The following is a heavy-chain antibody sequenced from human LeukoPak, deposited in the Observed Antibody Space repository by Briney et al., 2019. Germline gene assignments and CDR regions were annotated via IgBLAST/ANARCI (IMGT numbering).Heavy chain of an antibody. J-gene: IGHJ4*02. Sequence: GGSLRLSCAASGFTVSSNYMSWVRQAPGKGLEWVSVIYSGGSTYYADSVKGRFTISRDNSKNTLYLQMNSLRAGDTAVYYCARDSGDYLFDYWGQGTLVTVSS. V-gene: IGHV3-66*02. CDR3: ARDSGDYLFDY. CDR1: GFTVSSNY. CDR2: IYSGGST. D-gene: IGHD4-17*01.